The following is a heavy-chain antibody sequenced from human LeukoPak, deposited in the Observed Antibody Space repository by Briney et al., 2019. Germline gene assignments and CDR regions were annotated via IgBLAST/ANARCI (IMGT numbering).Heavy chain of an antibody. Sequence: SETLSLTCTVSGGSINNYFWSWIRQPPGKGLEWIGYIYSTGSTNSNPSLKSRVTISVDTSQNQFSLKLTPVTAADTAWYYCARDQWEVPRGLVGGMDVWGQGTTVTVSS. V-gene: IGHV4-59*01. CDR2: IYSTGST. CDR3: ARDQWEVPRGLVGGMDV. J-gene: IGHJ6*02. D-gene: IGHD1-26*01. CDR1: GGSINNYF.